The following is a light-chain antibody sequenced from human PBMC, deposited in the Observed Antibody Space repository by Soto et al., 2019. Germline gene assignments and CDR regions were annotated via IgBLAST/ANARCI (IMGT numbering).Light chain of an antibody. J-gene: IGKJ1*01. CDR1: QSISGS. CDR2: EAS. CDR3: QQYNGYWT. Sequence: DIQMTQSPSTLSASGGDRVTITCRASQSISGSLAWYQQKPGKAPKLLIYEASNLKSGVPSRFSGSGSGTEYTLTISSLQPDDSASYYCQQYNGYWTFGQGTRVES. V-gene: IGKV1-5*03.